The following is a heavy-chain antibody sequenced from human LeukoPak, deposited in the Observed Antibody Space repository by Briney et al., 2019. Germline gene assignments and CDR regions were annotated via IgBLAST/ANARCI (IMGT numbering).Heavy chain of an antibody. Sequence: PGGSLRLSCAASGFTFSSYWMSWVRQAPGKGLEWVANIKQDGSEKYYVDSVKGRFTISRDNAKNSLYLQMNSLRAEDTAVYYCARNSPEYYDSSGYYAPGPPYFDYWGQGTLVTVSS. D-gene: IGHD3-22*01. CDR2: IKQDGSEK. J-gene: IGHJ4*02. V-gene: IGHV3-7*01. CDR3: ARNSPEYYDSSGYYAPGPPYFDY. CDR1: GFTFSSYW.